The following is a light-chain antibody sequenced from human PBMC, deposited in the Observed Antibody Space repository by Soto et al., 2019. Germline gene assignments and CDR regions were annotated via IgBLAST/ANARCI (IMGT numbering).Light chain of an antibody. CDR3: QQRTNWPPLT. V-gene: IGKV3-11*01. CDR1: QSVSTN. J-gene: IGKJ4*01. CDR2: NAS. Sequence: EIVLTQSPATLSLSPGERATLSCRASQSVSTNLAWYQQKPGQAPRLVIYNASNRATGIPARFSGSGSGTDFTLTISSLKPEDFAVYYCQQRTNWPPLTFGGGTKVEIK.